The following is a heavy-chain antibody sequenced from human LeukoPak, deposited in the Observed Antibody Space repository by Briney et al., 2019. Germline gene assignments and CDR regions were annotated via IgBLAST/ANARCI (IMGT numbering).Heavy chain of an antibody. CDR2: IRASDSNT. Sequence: GGSLRLSCAATGFTLISYSMTWVRQAPGKGLEWVSAIRASDSNTFYADSVKGRFTISRDSSKNTLYLQMNDLRDEDTAVYYCAKLTTGWFEDFWGQGTPVTVSS. D-gene: IGHD2-8*02. CDR3: AKLTTGWFEDF. V-gene: IGHV3-23*01. J-gene: IGHJ4*02. CDR1: GFTLISYS.